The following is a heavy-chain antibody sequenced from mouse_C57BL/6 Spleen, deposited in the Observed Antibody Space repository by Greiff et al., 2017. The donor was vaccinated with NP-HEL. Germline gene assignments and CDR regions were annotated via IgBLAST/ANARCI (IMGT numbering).Heavy chain of an antibody. CDR3: ARGSTMIKDWFAY. J-gene: IGHJ3*01. Sequence: EVQGVESGGGLVKPGGSLKLSCAASGFTFSDYGMHWVRQAPEKGLEWVAYISSGSSTIYYADTVKGRFTISRDNAKNTLFLQMTSLRSEDTAMYYCARGSTMIKDWFAYWGQGTLVTVSA. CDR1: GFTFSDYG. D-gene: IGHD2-4*01. CDR2: ISSGSSTI. V-gene: IGHV5-17*01.